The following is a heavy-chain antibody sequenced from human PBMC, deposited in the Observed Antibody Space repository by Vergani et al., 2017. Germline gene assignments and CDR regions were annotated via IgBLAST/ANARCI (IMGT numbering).Heavy chain of an antibody. CDR3: ARMGGYDEGDAFRIGYFDS. CDR2: IYSTGST. CDR1: GDSISSGVYY. J-gene: IGHJ4*02. V-gene: IGHV4-31*03. Sequence: QVQLQESGPGLVKPSQTLSLTCSVSGDSISSGVYYWNWIRQHPGKGLDWIGYIYSTGSTHHNPSLRRRINMSVDTSKHQFSLKLNSVTAADTAMYYCARMGGYDEGDAFRIGYFDSWGPGILVTVSS. D-gene: IGHD3-22*01.